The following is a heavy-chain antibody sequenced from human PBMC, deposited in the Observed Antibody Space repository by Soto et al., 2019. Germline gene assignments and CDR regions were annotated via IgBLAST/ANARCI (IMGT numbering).Heavy chain of an antibody. CDR1: GYNFPTSW. J-gene: IGHJ4*02. CDR2: IYPADSDT. Sequence: EVQLVQSGTEVKKPGESLKISCEGSGYNFPTSWIGWVRQMPGKGLEWMGIIYPADSDTRYSPSFQGQVTISADKSIRTAYVQWSSLKASDTAIYYCARQGIAGGDYWGQGTLVTVSS. D-gene: IGHD6-13*01. V-gene: IGHV5-51*01. CDR3: ARQGIAGGDY.